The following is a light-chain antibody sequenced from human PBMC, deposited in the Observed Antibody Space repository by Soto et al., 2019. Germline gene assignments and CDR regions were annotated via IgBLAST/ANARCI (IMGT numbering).Light chain of an antibody. Sequence: DVQMTQAPSSLSASVGDRVTITCRASQGISNYLAWYQQKPGKVPKLLIYAASMLQSGVPSRFSGSGSGTDFTLNNSILQPEDVATYSCQEYHGAPRTFGGGTKVEIK. CDR3: QEYHGAPRT. J-gene: IGKJ4*01. V-gene: IGKV1-27*01. CDR2: AAS. CDR1: QGISNY.